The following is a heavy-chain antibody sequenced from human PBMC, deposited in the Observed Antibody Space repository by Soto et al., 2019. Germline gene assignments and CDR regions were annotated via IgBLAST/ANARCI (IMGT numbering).Heavy chain of an antibody. CDR3: AKDKVVGWYSSGWYGAPFDY. V-gene: IGHV3-23*01. J-gene: IGHJ4*02. CDR2: ISGSGGST. D-gene: IGHD6-19*01. CDR1: GFTFSSYA. Sequence: PGGSLRLSCAASGFTFSSYAMSWVRQAPGKGLEWVSAISGSGGSTYYADSVKGRFTISRDNSKNTLYLQMNSLRAEDTAVYYCAKDKVVGWYSSGWYGAPFDYWGQGTLVTVSS.